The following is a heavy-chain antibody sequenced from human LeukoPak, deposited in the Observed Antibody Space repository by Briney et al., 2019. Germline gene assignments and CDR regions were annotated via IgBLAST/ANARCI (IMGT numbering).Heavy chain of an antibody. CDR3: AREAHRVAGTWWFDP. J-gene: IGHJ5*02. D-gene: IGHD6-19*01. CDR2: IYYSGST. Sequence: SETLSLTCTVSGGSISSYYWSWIRQPPGKGLEWIGYIYYSGSTNYNPSLKSRVTISVDTSKNQFSLKLSSVTAADTAVYYCAREAHRVAGTWWFDPWGQGTLVTVSS. V-gene: IGHV4-59*01. CDR1: GGSISSYY.